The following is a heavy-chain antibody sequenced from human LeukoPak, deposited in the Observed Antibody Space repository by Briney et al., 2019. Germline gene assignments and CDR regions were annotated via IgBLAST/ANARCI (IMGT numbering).Heavy chain of an antibody. Sequence: SQTLSLTRAISGDSVSSDRAAWNWIRQSTSRGLEWLGRTYYRSKWYNDYAASVKSRITINADTSKNQFSLQLSSVTPEDTAVYYCARDWYGDYFDYWGQGSLVAVSS. D-gene: IGHD6-13*01. CDR1: GDSVSSDRAA. CDR3: ARDWYGDYFDY. V-gene: IGHV6-1*01. J-gene: IGHJ4*02. CDR2: TYYRSKWYN.